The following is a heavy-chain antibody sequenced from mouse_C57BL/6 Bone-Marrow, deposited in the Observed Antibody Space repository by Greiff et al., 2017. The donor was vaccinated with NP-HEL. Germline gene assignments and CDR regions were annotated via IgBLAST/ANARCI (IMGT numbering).Heavy chain of an antibody. J-gene: IGHJ1*03. CDR3: ARGSNYNWYFDV. CDR1: GYTFTSYW. CDR2: INPSNGGT. D-gene: IGHD2-5*01. Sequence: QVQLQQPGTELVKPGASVKLSCKASGYTFTSYWMHWVKQRPGQGLEWIGNINPSNGGTNYNEKFKSKATLTVDKSSSTAYMQLSSLTSEDAAVYYCARGSNYNWYFDVWGTGTTVTVSS. V-gene: IGHV1-53*01.